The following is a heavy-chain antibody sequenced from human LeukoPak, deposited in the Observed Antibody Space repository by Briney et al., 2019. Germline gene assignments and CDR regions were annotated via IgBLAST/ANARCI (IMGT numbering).Heavy chain of an antibody. CDR3: AKDRGYYYDSSAFDY. J-gene: IGHJ4*02. CDR1: GFTFSSYA. D-gene: IGHD3-22*01. Sequence: PGGSLRLSCAASGFTFSSYAMSWVRQAPGKGLERVSAISGSGGSTYYADSVKGRFTISRDNSKNTLYLQMNSLRAEDTAVYYCAKDRGYYYDSSAFDYWGQGTLVTVSS. V-gene: IGHV3-23*01. CDR2: ISGSGGST.